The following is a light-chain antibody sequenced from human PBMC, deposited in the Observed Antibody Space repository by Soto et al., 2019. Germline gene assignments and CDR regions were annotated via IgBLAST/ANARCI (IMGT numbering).Light chain of an antibody. V-gene: IGKV1-5*03. J-gene: IGKJ4*01. CDR3: QQYHSYPLT. CDR2: KAS. CDR1: QFIGSW. Sequence: DIQMTQSPSTLSASVGDRVTITCRASQFIGSWSAWYQQKPGKAPKLLIYKASSLESGVPSRFSGSGPGTEFTLTISSLQPDDFATYYCQQYHSYPLTFGGGTKVEIK.